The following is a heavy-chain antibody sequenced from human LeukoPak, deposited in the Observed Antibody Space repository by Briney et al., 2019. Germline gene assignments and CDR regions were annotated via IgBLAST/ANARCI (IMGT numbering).Heavy chain of an antibody. Sequence: ASVKVSCKASGYTFTSYAMNWVRQAPGQGLEWMGWINTNTVNPTYAQGFTGRFVFSLDTSVSTAYLQISSLKAEDTAVYYCARTTAICSSTSCYRWGFDFWRQGTLVTVSS. CDR3: ARTTAICSSTSCYRWGFDF. CDR1: GYTFTSYA. V-gene: IGHV7-4-1*02. D-gene: IGHD2-2*02. CDR2: INTNTVNP. J-gene: IGHJ4*02.